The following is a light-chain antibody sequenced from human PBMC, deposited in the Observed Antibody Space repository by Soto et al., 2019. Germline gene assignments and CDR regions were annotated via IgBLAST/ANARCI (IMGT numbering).Light chain of an antibody. CDR3: ISYTVSRSYV. CDR2: SVS. Sequence: QSALTQPASVPGSPGQSITISCSGSSSDIGAYNHVAWFQQFPGKTPKLVIYSVSDRPSGVSYRFSGSKSGNTASLTISGLQADDEADYYCISYTVSRSYVFGTGTKVTVL. V-gene: IGLV2-14*01. CDR1: SSDIGAYNH. J-gene: IGLJ1*01.